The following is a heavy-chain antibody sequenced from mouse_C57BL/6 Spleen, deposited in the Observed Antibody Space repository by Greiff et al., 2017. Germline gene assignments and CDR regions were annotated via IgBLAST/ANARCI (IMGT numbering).Heavy chain of an antibody. CDR2: IRSKSSNYAT. Sequence: VQLQQSGGGLVQPKGSLKLSCAASGFTFNTYAMHWVRQAPGKGLEWVARIRSKSSNYATYYADSVKDRFTISRDDSQSMLYLQMNNLKTEDTAMYYCVREDYYGSSYAMDYWGQGTSVTVSS. V-gene: IGHV10-3*01. CDR1: GFTFNTYA. D-gene: IGHD1-1*01. J-gene: IGHJ4*01. CDR3: VREDYYGSSYAMDY.